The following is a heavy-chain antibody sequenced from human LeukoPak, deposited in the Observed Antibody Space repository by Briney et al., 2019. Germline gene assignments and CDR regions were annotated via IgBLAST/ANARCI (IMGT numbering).Heavy chain of an antibody. J-gene: IGHJ6*01. V-gene: IGHV3-48*03. D-gene: IGHD3-10*02. CDR1: GLTFSRYE. CDR2: ISSSGSTI. Sequence: GGSLRLSCAASGLTFSRYEMNWVRQAPGEGREWVSYISSSGSTIYYADSVKGRFTISRDNAKNSLYLQMSSLRAEDTAVYYCAELGMIGGVWGKGTTVTVSS. CDR3: AELGMIGGV.